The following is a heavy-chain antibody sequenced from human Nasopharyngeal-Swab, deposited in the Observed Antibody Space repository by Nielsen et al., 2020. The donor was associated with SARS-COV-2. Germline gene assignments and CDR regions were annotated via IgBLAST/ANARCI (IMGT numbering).Heavy chain of an antibody. CDR3: ARGTYYYGSGRSGLGYYFDY. D-gene: IGHD3-10*01. CDR2: ISSGGST. V-gene: IGHV3-53*01. CDR1: GFTVSTYY. Sequence: GESLKISCAASGFTVSTYYMSWVRQAPVKGLEWVSVISSGGSTYYADSVKGRFTITRDKSKNTLYLQMNSLRAEDTAVYYCARGTYYYGSGRSGLGYYFDYWGQGTLVTVSS. J-gene: IGHJ4*02.